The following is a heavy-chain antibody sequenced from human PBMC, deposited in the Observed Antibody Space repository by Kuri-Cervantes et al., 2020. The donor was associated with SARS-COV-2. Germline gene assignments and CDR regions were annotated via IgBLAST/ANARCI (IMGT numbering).Heavy chain of an antibody. Sequence: GGSLRLSCAASGFSFSSYGMSWVRQAPGKGLEWVSAISGSGGSTYYADSVKGRFTISRDNSKNTLYLQMNSLRAEDTAVYYCAKDSVVGSGWFFDYWGQGTLVTVSS. V-gene: IGHV3-23*01. CDR2: ISGSGGST. CDR1: GFSFSSYG. D-gene: IGHD6-19*01. J-gene: IGHJ4*02. CDR3: AKDSVVGSGWFFDY.